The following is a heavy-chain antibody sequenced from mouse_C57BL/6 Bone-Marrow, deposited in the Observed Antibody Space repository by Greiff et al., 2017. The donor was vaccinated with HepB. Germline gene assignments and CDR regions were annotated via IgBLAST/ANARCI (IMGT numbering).Heavy chain of an antibody. CDR2: IDPNSGGT. V-gene: IGHV1-72*01. CDR1: GSTFTSYW. J-gene: IGHJ2*01. CDR3: ARGSFRPDY. D-gene: IGHD3-2*02. Sequence: LQQPGASVKLSCKASGSTFTSYWMHWVKHRPGRGLEWIGRIDPNSGGTKYNEKFKSKATLTVDKPSSTAYMQLSSLTSEGAAVYYRARGSFRPDYWGQGTTLTVSS.